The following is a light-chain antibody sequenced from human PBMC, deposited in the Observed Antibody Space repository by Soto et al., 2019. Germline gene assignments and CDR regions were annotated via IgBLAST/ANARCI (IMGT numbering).Light chain of an antibody. Sequence: DIQMTQSPSTLSASVGDSVTITCRASQSITNLLAWYQQKPGKAPKLLIFDASSLEHGVPSRFSGSGSGTDFTLTVSSLQPDDFATYYCQQYNGSPPWTFGQGTKVEI. J-gene: IGKJ1*01. CDR3: QQYNGSPPWT. CDR2: DAS. V-gene: IGKV1-5*01. CDR1: QSITNL.